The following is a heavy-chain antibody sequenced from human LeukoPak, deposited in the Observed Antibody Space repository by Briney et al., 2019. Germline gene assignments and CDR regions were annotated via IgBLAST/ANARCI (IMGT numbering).Heavy chain of an antibody. CDR1: GYTFTGYY. V-gene: IGHV1-2*02. CDR2: INPNSGGT. J-gene: IGHJ6*03. CDR3: ARDQAHYDFWSGYYRDYYYYYMDV. D-gene: IGHD3-3*01. Sequence: ASVKVSCKASGYTFTGYYMHWVRQAPGQGLEWMGWINPNSGGTNYAQKFQGRVTMTRDTSISTAYMELSRLRSDDTAVYYCARDQAHYDFWSGYYRDYYYYYMDVWGKGTTVTVSS.